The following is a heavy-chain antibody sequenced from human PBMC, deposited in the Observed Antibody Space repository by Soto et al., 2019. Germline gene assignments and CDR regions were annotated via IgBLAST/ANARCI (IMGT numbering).Heavy chain of an antibody. V-gene: IGHV3-30*19. D-gene: IGHD3-22*01. J-gene: IGHJ4*02. CDR1: GFTFSSYG. CDR2: IWYDGSNK. CDR3: ARGSQYYYDGSGPLDC. Sequence: GGSLRLSCAASGFTFSSYGMHWVRQAPGKGLEWVAVIWYDGSNKYYADSVKGRFTISRDNSKNTLYLQMTSLRAGGTAVYFCARGSQYYYDGSGPLDCWGQGTLVTVSS.